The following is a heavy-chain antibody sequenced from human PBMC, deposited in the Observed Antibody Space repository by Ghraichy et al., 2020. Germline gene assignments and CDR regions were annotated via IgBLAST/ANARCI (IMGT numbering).Heavy chain of an antibody. Sequence: GGSPRLSCAASGFTFSNYAMTWVRQAPGKGLEWVSAVSTSGGSTYYADSVKGRFTISRDNSKNTLYLQMNSLRAEDTAVYYCAKDRSTYYHDSSGYYSHWGQGTLVTVSS. V-gene: IGHV3-23*01. D-gene: IGHD3-22*01. CDR3: AKDRSTYYHDSSGYYSH. J-gene: IGHJ1*01. CDR1: GFTFSNYA. CDR2: VSTSGGST.